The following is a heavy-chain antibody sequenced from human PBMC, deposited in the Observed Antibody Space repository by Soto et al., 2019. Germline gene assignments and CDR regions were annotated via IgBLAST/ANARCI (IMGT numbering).Heavy chain of an antibody. CDR3: ARVYGSENYYDFY. V-gene: IGHV6-1*01. J-gene: IGHJ4*02. CDR2: TFYRSKWYN. D-gene: IGHD3-16*01. Sequence: QVQLQQSGPGLVKPSQTLSLTCAISGDSVSSKIAAWNWIRQSPSRGLEWLGRTFYRSKWYNDYAVSVKSRITINPDTSKTQFSLQLNSVTPEDTAVYYCARVYGSENYYDFYWGQGTLVTVSS. CDR1: GDSVSSKIAA.